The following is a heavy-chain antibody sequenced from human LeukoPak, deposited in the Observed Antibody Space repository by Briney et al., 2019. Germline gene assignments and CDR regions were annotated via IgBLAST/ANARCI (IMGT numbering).Heavy chain of an antibody. CDR3: ARSFYSDSTRSAKKYFDY. D-gene: IGHD3-22*01. V-gene: IGHV1-2*02. CDR1: GYTFVDFD. Sequence: AASVRVSCKASGYTFVDFDMHRVRQAPGQGLEWMGWINPNTGGTRFAQKFQGRVTMSRDTSITTTYMELSGLRSDDTAVFYCARSFYSDSTRSAKKYFDYWGQGTLVTVSS. CDR2: INPNTGGT. J-gene: IGHJ4*02.